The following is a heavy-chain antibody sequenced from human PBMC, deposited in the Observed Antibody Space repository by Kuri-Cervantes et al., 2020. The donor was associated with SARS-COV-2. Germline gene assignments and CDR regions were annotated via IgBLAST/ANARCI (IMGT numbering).Heavy chain of an antibody. CDR1: GFTFSSYG. CDR2: IWYDGSNK. D-gene: IGHD2-15*01. Sequence: GGSLRLSCAASGFTFSSYGMHWVRQAPGKGLEWVAVIWYDGSNKYYADSVKGRFTISRDNSKNTLYLQMNSLRAEDTAVYYCARAPRLRWRAEYYYYYYGMDVWGQGTTVTVSS. J-gene: IGHJ6*02. V-gene: IGHV3-33*01. CDR3: ARAPRLRWRAEYYYYYYGMDV.